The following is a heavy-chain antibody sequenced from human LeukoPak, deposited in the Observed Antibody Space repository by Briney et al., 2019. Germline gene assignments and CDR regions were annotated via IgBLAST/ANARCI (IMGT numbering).Heavy chain of an antibody. V-gene: IGHV4-61*02. Sequence: SQTLSLTCTVSGGSISSGSYYWSWIRQPAGKGLEWIGRIYTSGSTNYNPSLKSRVTISVDTSKNQFSLRLSSVTAADTAVYYCARVVEDYYDSSGYYYYFDYWGQGTLVTVSS. CDR1: GGSISSGSYY. CDR3: ARVVEDYYDSSGYYYYFDY. D-gene: IGHD3-22*01. J-gene: IGHJ4*02. CDR2: IYTSGST.